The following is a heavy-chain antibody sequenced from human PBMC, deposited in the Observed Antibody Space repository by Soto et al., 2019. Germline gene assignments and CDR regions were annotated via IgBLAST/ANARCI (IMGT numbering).Heavy chain of an antibody. CDR2: ISSSSSTI. CDR1: GFTFSSYS. CDR3: ARDHSSGPHY. V-gene: IGHV3-48*01. Sequence: GGSLRLSCAASGFTFSSYSMNWVRQAPGKGLEWVSYISSSSSTIYYADSVKGRFTISRDNAKNSLYLQMNSLRAEDTAVYYCARDHSSGPHYWGQGTLVTVSS. J-gene: IGHJ4*02. D-gene: IGHD6-19*01.